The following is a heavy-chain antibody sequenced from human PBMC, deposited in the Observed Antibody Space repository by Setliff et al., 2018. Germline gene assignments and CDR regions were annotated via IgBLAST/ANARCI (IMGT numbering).Heavy chain of an antibody. CDR3: ARENGYCSGGACYFMFDY. J-gene: IGHJ4*02. CDR1: GGSISSHY. CDR2: VYYSGTA. D-gene: IGHD2-15*01. V-gene: IGHV4-59*11. Sequence: PSETLSLTCTVSGGSISSHYWSWIRQPPGKGLEFIGYVYYSGTANYDPSLKSRVTMSVDTSKNQFSLKLRSVIAADTALYYCARENGYCSGGACYFMFDYWGQGTPVTVSS.